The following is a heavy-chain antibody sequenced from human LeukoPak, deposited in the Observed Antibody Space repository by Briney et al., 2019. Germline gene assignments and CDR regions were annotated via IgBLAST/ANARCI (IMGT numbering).Heavy chain of an antibody. D-gene: IGHD2-15*01. CDR1: GGTFSSYA. CDR2: IIPIFGTA. CDR3: ARALVVVAATPEPYYYGMDV. J-gene: IGHJ6*04. Sequence: ASVKVSCKASGGTFSSYAISWVRQAPGQGLEWMGGIIPIFGTANYAQKFQGRVTITADESTSTAYMELSSLRSEDTAVYYCARALVVVAATPEPYYYGMDVWGKGTTVTVSS. V-gene: IGHV1-69*01.